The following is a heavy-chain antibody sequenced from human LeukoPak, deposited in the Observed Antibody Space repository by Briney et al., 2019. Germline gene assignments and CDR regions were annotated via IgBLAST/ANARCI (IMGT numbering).Heavy chain of an antibody. D-gene: IGHD1-26*01. CDR2: IYSGGST. Sequence: GGSLRLSCAASGFTVSSNYMSWVRQAPGKGLEWVSVIYSGGSTHYADSVQGRFTISRDNSKNTLYLQMNSLRAEDTAVYYCARAGYSGSYLHFYMDVWGKGTTVTVSS. CDR3: ARAGYSGSYLHFYMDV. J-gene: IGHJ6*03. CDR1: GFTVSSNY. V-gene: IGHV3-53*01.